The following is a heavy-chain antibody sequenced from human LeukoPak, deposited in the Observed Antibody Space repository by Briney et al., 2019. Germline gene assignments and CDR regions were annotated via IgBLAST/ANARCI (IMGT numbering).Heavy chain of an antibody. Sequence: ASVKVSCKVSGYTLTELSKHWVRQAPGKGLEWMGGFDPEDGETIYAQKFQGRVTMTEDTSTDTAYMELSSLRSEDTAVYYCAPRYYYDSSGYYYMDYWGQGTLVTVSS. CDR3: APRYYYDSSGYYYMDY. CDR2: FDPEDGET. D-gene: IGHD3-22*01. V-gene: IGHV1-24*01. CDR1: GYTLTELS. J-gene: IGHJ4*02.